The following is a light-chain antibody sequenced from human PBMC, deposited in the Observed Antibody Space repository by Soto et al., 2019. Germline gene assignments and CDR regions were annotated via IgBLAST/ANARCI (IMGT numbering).Light chain of an antibody. J-gene: IGKJ1*01. CDR2: KAS. CDR3: QQYNSYSRT. Sequence: DIQMTQSPSTLSASVGDRVTITCRASQSISSWLAWYQQKPGKAPKLLIYKASSLESGVPSRFSGSGSGTEFTLTISSLQPEEFATYYCQQYNSYSRTFGQGTKVDIK. V-gene: IGKV1-5*03. CDR1: QSISSW.